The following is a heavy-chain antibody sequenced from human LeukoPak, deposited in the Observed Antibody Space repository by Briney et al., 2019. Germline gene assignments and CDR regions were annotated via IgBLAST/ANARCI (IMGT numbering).Heavy chain of an antibody. V-gene: IGHV7-4-1*02. CDR2: INTNTGSP. Sequence: ASVKVSCKASGYTFTGYYMHWVRQAPGQGPEWMGWINTNTGSPTYAPGFTGRFVFSLDTSVSTAYLQISSLEAEDTAVYYCARDAWPLSFDYWGQGTLVTVSS. CDR1: GYTFTGYY. D-gene: IGHD3-16*02. CDR3: ARDAWPLSFDY. J-gene: IGHJ4*02.